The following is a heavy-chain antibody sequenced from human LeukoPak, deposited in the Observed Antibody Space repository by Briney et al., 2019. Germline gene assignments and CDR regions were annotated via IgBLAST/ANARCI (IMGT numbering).Heavy chain of an antibody. CDR3: AKGITMIVVVTEYFQH. V-gene: IGHV3-23*01. Sequence: PGGSLRLSCAGSGFSFNSYAMSWVRQTPGKGLEWVSGISGGGGSTYYADSVTGRFTISRDNSKNTLYLQMDSLRPEDTAVYYCAKGITMIVVVTEYFQHWGQGTLVTVSS. CDR1: GFSFNSYA. D-gene: IGHD3-22*01. J-gene: IGHJ1*01. CDR2: ISGGGGST.